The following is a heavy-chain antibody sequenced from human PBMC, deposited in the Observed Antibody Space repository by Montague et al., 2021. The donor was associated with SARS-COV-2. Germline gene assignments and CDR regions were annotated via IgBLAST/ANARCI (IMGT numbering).Heavy chain of an antibody. D-gene: IGHD5/OR15-5a*01. Sequence: SETLSLTCAIYGGSFNGYFWSWIRQSPGKGLEWIGEISYTGHTRYNPSLQSRVSISGDSSENQFSLTLTSVTAADTAVYYCARSHYSVSWCPDWGQGTLVTVSS. V-gene: IGHV4-34*01. CDR3: ARSHYSVSWCPD. J-gene: IGHJ4*02. CDR2: ISYTGHT. CDR1: GGSFNGYF.